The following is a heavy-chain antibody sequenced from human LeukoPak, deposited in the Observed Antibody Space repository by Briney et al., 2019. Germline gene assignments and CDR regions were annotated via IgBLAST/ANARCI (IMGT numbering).Heavy chain of an antibody. Sequence: GSLRLSCAASGFTFSSYWMSWVRQAPGKGLEWVANIKEDGSQKYYVDSVRGRFTISRDNAKNSVFLQMNSLRAEDTAVYYCATRWARLDSGVYWGQGTLVTVSS. J-gene: IGHJ4*02. CDR3: ATRWARLDSGVY. CDR1: GFTFSSYW. CDR2: IKEDGSQK. V-gene: IGHV3-7*03. D-gene: IGHD4-23*01.